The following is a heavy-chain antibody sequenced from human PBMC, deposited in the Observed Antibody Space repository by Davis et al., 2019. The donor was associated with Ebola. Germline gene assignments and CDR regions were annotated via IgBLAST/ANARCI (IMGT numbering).Heavy chain of an antibody. CDR1: GYTFTSYY. J-gene: IGHJ4*02. Sequence: SVKVSCKASGYTFTSYYMHWVRQAPGQGLEWMGIINPSGGSTSYAQKFQGRVTMTRDTSTRTVYLELSSLRSEDTAVYYCASLPHYGDDALRYWGQGTLVTVSS. CDR3: ASLPHYGDDALRY. D-gene: IGHD4-17*01. V-gene: IGHV1-46*01. CDR2: INPSGGST.